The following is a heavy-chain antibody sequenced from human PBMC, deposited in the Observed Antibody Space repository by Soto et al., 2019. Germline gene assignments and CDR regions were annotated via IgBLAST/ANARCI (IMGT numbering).Heavy chain of an antibody. V-gene: IGHV3-53*05. CDR1: GFSVSTNY. CDR2: KNSGGST. J-gene: IGHJ4*02. Sequence: PGGSLRLSCEVSGFSVSTNYMGWVRQAPGKGLEWASMKNSGGSTTYANSVRGRFTIARDNSKNTIYLQMNSLRAEDTAVYYCAREEEEYYFDYWGQGTLVTVSS. CDR3: AREEEEYYFDY.